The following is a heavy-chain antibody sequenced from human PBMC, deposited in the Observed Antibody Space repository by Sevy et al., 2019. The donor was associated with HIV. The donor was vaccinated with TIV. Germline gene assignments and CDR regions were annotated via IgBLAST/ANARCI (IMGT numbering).Heavy chain of an antibody. Sequence: SETLSLTCTVSGGSMNIYYWSWIRQPPGKGLEWIGYIYYSGSTNYNPSLKSRVTISVDTSKNQFSLKLRSVTAADTAVYYCARVGFYWNDVDYRGQGTLVTVSS. CDR3: ARVGFYWNDVDY. CDR2: IYYSGST. J-gene: IGHJ4*02. V-gene: IGHV4-59*01. D-gene: IGHD1-1*01. CDR1: GGSMNIYY.